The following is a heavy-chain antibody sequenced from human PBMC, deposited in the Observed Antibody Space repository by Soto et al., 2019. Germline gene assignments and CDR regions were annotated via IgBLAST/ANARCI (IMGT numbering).Heavy chain of an antibody. CDR1: GVTCSTYA. V-gene: IGHV3-48*01. J-gene: IGHJ3*02. CDR2: INYSSSTI. Sequence: GGSLRLSCAASGVTCSTYAMHWVRQAPGKGLEWLSYINYSSSTIYYADSVKGRFTISRDSAKNSLYLQMNSLRAEDTAVYYCARGLASSGWYSPCNAFDIWGQGTMVTVSS. D-gene: IGHD6-19*01. CDR3: ARGLASSGWYSPCNAFDI.